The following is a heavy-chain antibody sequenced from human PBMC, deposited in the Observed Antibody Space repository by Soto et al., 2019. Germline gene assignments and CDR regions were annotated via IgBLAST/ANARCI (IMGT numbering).Heavy chain of an antibody. V-gene: IGHV1-46*01. CDR3: ARAITMVRGVIITFHYYGMDV. CDR1: GYTFTSYY. J-gene: IGHJ6*02. Sequence: ASVKVSCKASGYTFTSYYMQWVRQAPGQGLEWMGIINPSGGSTSYAQKFQGRVTMTRDTSTSTVYMELSSLRSEDTAVYYCARAITMVRGVIITFHYYGMDVWGQGTTVTVSS. D-gene: IGHD3-10*01. CDR2: INPSGGST.